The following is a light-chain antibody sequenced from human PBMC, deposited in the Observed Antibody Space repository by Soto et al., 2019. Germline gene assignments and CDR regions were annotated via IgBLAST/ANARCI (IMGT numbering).Light chain of an antibody. CDR1: SSDVGASDH. CDR2: DVT. CDR3: CSSAGGFSWV. V-gene: IGLV2-11*01. Sequence: QSALTQPRSVSGSPGQSVTISCTGSSSDVGASDHVSWYQYHPGKAPRLIIYDVTERPSGVPDRFSGSKSGTTASLTISGLQAEDEADFYCCSSAGGFSWVFGGGTKLTVL. J-gene: IGLJ3*02.